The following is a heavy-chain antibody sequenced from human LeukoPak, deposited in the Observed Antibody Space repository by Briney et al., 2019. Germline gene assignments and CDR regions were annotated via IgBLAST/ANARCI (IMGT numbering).Heavy chain of an antibody. Sequence: QSGGSLRLSCAASGLKYSDHGMNWVRQAPGKGLERLSYISNRGKTIHYADSVKGRFTISRDNAKNLVFLQMNSLRDEDTAVYYCARDLFEQCADVWGQGTTVIVSS. CDR1: GLKYSDHG. CDR3: ARDLFEQCADV. CDR2: ISNRGKTI. D-gene: IGHD6-19*01. V-gene: IGHV3-48*02. J-gene: IGHJ6*02.